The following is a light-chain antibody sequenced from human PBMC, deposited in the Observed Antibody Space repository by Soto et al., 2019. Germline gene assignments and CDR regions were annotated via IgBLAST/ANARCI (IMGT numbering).Light chain of an antibody. CDR3: QQYNSYPWT. J-gene: IGKJ1*01. Sequence: DIQMTQSPSTLSASVGDRVTITCRASQSISSWLAWYQQKPGKAPKLLIYKASSLESVVTSRFSGSGSGKEFTLTISSLQPDDFATYYCQQYNSYPWTFGQGTKVEIK. V-gene: IGKV1-5*03. CDR2: KAS. CDR1: QSISSW.